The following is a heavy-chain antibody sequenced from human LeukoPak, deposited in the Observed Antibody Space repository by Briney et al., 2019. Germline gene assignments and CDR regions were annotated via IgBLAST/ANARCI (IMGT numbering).Heavy chain of an antibody. CDR3: ARVRFPHDFWSGYYFDY. CDR2: IYYSGST. J-gene: IGHJ4*02. V-gene: IGHV4-61*08. CDR1: GGSISSGGYY. D-gene: IGHD3-3*01. Sequence: PSETLSLTCTVSGGSISSGGYYWSWIRQHPGKGLEWIGYIYYSGSTNYNPSLKSRVTISVDTSKNQFSLKLSSVTAADTAVYYCARVRFPHDFWSGYYFDYWGQGTLVTVSS.